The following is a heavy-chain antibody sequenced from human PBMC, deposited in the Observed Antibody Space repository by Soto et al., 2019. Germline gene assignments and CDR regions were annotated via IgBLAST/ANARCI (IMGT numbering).Heavy chain of an antibody. D-gene: IGHD3-22*01. J-gene: IGHJ3*02. Sequence: ASVKVSCKASGYTFTSYYMHWARQAPGQGLEWMGIINPSGGSTSYAQKFQGRVTMTRDTSTSTVYMELSSLRSEDTAAYYCAREHYYDSSGSDDAFDIWGQGTMVT. CDR1: GYTFTSYY. CDR2: INPSGGST. V-gene: IGHV1-46*01. CDR3: AREHYYDSSGSDDAFDI.